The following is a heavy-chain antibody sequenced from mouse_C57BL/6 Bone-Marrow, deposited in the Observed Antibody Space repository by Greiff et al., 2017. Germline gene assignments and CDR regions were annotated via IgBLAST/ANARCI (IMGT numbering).Heavy chain of an antibody. J-gene: IGHJ2*01. Sequence: QVQLQQPGAELVKPGASVKLSCKASSYTFTSYWMQWVKQRPGQGLEWIGEIDPSDSYTNCNQKFKGKATLTVDTSSSTAYMQLSSLTSEDSAVYYCARKPYPFDYWGQGTTLTVSS. CDR1: SYTFTSYW. V-gene: IGHV1-50*01. CDR3: ARKPYPFDY. CDR2: IDPSDSYT.